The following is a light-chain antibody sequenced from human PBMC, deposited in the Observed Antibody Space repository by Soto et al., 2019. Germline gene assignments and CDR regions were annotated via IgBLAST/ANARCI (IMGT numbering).Light chain of an antibody. Sequence: QSALTQPASVSGSPGQSITISCTGTSSDVGSYNHVSWYQQHPGKAPILMISEGSKRPAGVYNRFSGSKSGNTAALTDSRLQADEEADYYCCSYAGSSTFYVVFGGGTKLTVL. CDR3: CSYAGSSTFYVV. V-gene: IGLV2-23*03. J-gene: IGLJ2*01. CDR2: EGS. CDR1: SSDVGSYNH.